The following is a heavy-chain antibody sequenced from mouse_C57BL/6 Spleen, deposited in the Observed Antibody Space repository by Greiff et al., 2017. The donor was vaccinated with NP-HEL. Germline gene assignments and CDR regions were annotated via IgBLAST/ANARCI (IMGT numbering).Heavy chain of an antibody. CDR2: IRSKSNNYAT. V-gene: IGHV10-1*01. CDR3: VRGDYDEGAREY. CDR1: GFSFNTYA. Sequence: DVKLVESGGGLVQPKGSLKLSCAASGFSFNTYAMNWVRQAPGKGLEWVARIRSKSNNYATYYADSVKDRFTISRDDSESMLYLQMNNLKTEDTAMYDCVRGDYDEGAREYWGQGTSVSVSS. J-gene: IGHJ4*01. D-gene: IGHD2-4*01.